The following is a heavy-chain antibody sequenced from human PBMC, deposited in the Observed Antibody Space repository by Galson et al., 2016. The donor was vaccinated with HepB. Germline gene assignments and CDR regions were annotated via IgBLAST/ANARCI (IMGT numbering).Heavy chain of an antibody. CDR1: GYRFTSYW. Sequence: QSGAEVKKPGESLKISCKGSGYRFTSYWIGWVRQMPGKGLEWMGIIYPADSATRYSPSFDGQVTISVDKSTTTAYLQWSSLKASDTAMYFCAKAVGNSYHGDYDSSGYDFWGQGTLVTVSS. CDR3: AKAVGNSYHGDYDSSGYDF. CDR2: IYPADSAT. D-gene: IGHD3-22*01. J-gene: IGHJ4*02. V-gene: IGHV5-51*01.